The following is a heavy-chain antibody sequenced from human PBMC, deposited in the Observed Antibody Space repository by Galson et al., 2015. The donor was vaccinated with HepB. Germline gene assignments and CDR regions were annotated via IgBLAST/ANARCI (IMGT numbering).Heavy chain of an antibody. Sequence: SLRLSCAASGFTFSYYAMSWVRQAPGKGLEWISAITPSGDNTYSADSMTGRFTISRDNSRNTLFLQMNSLRADDTAIDFCAKVFPEKTDGWYRQALYYFDSWGQGTRVTVSS. J-gene: IGHJ4*02. CDR1: GFTFSYYA. CDR2: ITPSGDNT. CDR3: AKVFPEKTDGWYRQALYYFDS. D-gene: IGHD6-19*01. V-gene: IGHV3-23*01.